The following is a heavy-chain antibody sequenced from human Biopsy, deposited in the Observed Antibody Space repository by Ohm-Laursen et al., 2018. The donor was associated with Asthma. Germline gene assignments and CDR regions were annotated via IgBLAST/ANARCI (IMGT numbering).Heavy chain of an antibody. D-gene: IGHD6-13*01. J-gene: IGHJ4*02. V-gene: IGHV2-5*01. CDR1: GFSLTKSGVG. CDR2: IYWNGDK. Sequence: TQTLTLTCTFSGFSLTKSGVGVGWIRQPPREAPDWLALIYWNGDKHYSPSLRSRLSITKDTSRNQVVLAMTNMDTVDTATYYCAREQQLGNFDYWGQGTLVTVSS. CDR3: AREQQLGNFDY.